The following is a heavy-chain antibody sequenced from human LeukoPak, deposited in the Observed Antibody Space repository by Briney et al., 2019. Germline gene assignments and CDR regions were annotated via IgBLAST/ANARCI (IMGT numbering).Heavy chain of an antibody. J-gene: IGHJ4*02. V-gene: IGHV1-18*01. CDR1: GYPFSNYG. Sequence: GASVKVSCKASGYPFSNYGVSWVRQAPGQAPGQGLEWMAWISAYNGNTNYAQKLQGRVTVTLDTSTAYMELRNLRSDDTALYYCARDNPLATGRPLLDYWGQGALVIVSS. D-gene: IGHD1-1*01. CDR2: ISAYNGNT. CDR3: ARDNPLATGRPLLDY.